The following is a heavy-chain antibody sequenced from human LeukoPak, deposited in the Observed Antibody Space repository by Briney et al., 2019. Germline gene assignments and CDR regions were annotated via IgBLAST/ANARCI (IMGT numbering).Heavy chain of an antibody. J-gene: IGHJ6*03. D-gene: IGHD2-15*01. CDR2: IYTSGST. Sequence: SETLSLTCTVSGGSISSYYWSWIRQPAGKGLEWIGRIYTSGSTNYNPSLKSRVTMSVDTSKNQFSLKLSSVTAADTAVYYCARERPYCSGGSCYIYYYYYMDVWGNGTTVTISS. V-gene: IGHV4-4*07. CDR1: GGSISSYY. CDR3: ARERPYCSGGSCYIYYYYYMDV.